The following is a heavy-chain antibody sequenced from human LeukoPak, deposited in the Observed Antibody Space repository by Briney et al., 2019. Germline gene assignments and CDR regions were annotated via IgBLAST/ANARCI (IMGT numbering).Heavy chain of an antibody. CDR2: MNPDSGDT. V-gene: IGHV1-8*03. CDR1: GYAFTTSD. CDR3: TRAWDL. Sequence: GASVKVSFKASGYAFTTSDINWVRQATGQGLEWMGWMNPDSGDTGYAEKFQDRLTIVGDTSINTAYMELTNLKSEDTAVYYCTRAWDLWGQGTLVTVSS. J-gene: IGHJ5*02.